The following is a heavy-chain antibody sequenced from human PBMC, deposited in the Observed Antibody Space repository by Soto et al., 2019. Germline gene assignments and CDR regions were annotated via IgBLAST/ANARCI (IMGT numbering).Heavy chain of an antibody. Sequence: EVQVSESGGGLVQPGGSLRLSCIVSGFSFAGYALAWVRQAPGKGLEWVAAVSGGGASTYYADSVKGRFSISRDNSKNTLYLQMTSLSAEDTAMYYCARDGDVNTGFGKDYWGQGTLVTVSS. CDR2: VSGGGAST. D-gene: IGHD3-16*01. CDR1: GFSFAGYA. V-gene: IGHV3-23*01. CDR3: ARDGDVNTGFGKDY. J-gene: IGHJ4*02.